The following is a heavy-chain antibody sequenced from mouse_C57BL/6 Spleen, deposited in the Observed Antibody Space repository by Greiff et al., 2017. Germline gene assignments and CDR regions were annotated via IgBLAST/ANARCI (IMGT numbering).Heavy chain of an antibody. CDR2: ISSGGSYT. CDR3: ARQGTTLVEELRFDY. J-gene: IGHJ2*01. CDR1: GFTFSSYG. Sequence: EVKLMESGGDLVKPGGSLKLSCAASGFTFSSYGMSWVRQTPDKRLEWVATISSGGSYTYYPDSVKGRFTISRDNAKNTLYLQMSSLKSEDTAMYYCARQGTTLVEELRFDYWGQGTTLTVSS. D-gene: IGHD1-1*01. V-gene: IGHV5-6*01.